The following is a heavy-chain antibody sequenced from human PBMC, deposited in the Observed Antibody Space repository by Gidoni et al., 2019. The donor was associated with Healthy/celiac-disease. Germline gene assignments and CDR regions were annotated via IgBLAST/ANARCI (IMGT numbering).Heavy chain of an antibody. CDR2: ISYDGSNK. Sequence: QVQLVESGGGVVQPGRSLRLSCAASGFTFSRYGMHWVRQAPGKGLEWVAVISYDGSNKYYADSVKGRFTISRDNSKNTLYLQMNSLRAEDTAVYYCATLTSGSPFDYWGQGTLVTVSS. D-gene: IGHD1-26*01. CDR1: GFTFSRYG. J-gene: IGHJ4*02. CDR3: ATLTSGSPFDY. V-gene: IGHV3-30*03.